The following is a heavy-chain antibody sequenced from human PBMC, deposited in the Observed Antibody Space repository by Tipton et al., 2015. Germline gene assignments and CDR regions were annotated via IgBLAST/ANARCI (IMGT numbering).Heavy chain of an antibody. CDR1: GYTFTNYW. D-gene: IGHD2-21*02. CDR3: ARQRDDYFDP. Sequence: QSGAEVKKPGESLRISCKASGYTFTNYWIGWVRQMPGKGLEWMGIIYPGDSDARVSPSFQGQVTISADKSISTAYLQWSSLRASDSAMFYCARQRDDYFDPWGQGTLVTVSA. CDR2: IYPGDSDA. J-gene: IGHJ4*02. V-gene: IGHV5-51*01.